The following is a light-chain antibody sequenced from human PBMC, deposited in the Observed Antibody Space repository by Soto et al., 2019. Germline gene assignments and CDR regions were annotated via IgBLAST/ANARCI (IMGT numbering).Light chain of an antibody. Sequence: DIQMTQSPSSLSSSVGDRFTITCVASQDINNFLAWYQQRPGRAPTLLIFGAYTLQSGVPSRFSGSGSGTDFTLTISSLQPEDVATYYCQKYDSVPPATFGQGTKVDIK. J-gene: IGKJ1*01. CDR2: GAY. CDR3: QKYDSVPPAT. V-gene: IGKV1-27*01. CDR1: QDINNF.